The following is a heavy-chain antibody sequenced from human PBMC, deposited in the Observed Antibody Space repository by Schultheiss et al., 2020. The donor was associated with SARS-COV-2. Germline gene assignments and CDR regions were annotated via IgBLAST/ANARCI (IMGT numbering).Heavy chain of an antibody. J-gene: IGHJ4*02. CDR1: GGSISSYY. D-gene: IGHD5-12*01. Sequence: SETLSLTCTVSGGSISSYYWIWIRQPPGKGLEWIGYIHYSGRTNYNPSIKSRVTISVDTSKNQFSLKLSSVTAADTAVYYCSRAQWLRGDFDYWCQGTLVTVAS. CDR3: SRAQWLRGDFDY. V-gene: IGHV4-59*01. CDR2: IHYSGRT.